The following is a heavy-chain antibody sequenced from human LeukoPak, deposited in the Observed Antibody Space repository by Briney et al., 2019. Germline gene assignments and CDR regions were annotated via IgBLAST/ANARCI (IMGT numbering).Heavy chain of an antibody. V-gene: IGHV3-30*18. J-gene: IGHJ4*02. CDR1: GFTFSSYG. D-gene: IGHD6-19*01. CDR2: ISYDGSNK. Sequence: PGGSLRLSCAASGFTFSSYGMHWVRQAPGKGLEWVAVISYDGSNKYYADSVKGRFTISRDNSKNTLYLQMNSLRAEDTAVYYCAKGSGWSLQTPDYWGQGTLVTVSS. CDR3: AKGSGWSLQTPDY.